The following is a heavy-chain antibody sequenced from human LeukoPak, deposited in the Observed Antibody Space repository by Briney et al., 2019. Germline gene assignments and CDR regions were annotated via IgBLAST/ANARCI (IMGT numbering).Heavy chain of an antibody. J-gene: IGHJ4*02. Sequence: GGSLRLSCAVSGFTFSDYEMNWVRQAPGKGLEWVAYIINGGSIIYYGDSVKGRFTISRDNAKNSLHLQMNSLRAEGTAVYYCARQRIAVTVGGDFDYWGQGTLVTVSS. V-gene: IGHV3-48*03. D-gene: IGHD6-19*01. CDR2: IINGGSII. CDR1: GFTFSDYE. CDR3: ARQRIAVTVGGDFDY.